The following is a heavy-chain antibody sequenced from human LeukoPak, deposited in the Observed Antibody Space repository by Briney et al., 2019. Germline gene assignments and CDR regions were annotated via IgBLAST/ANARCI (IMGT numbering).Heavy chain of an antibody. Sequence: SETLSLTCGVSSEFFSGYYWGWIRQPPGKGLEWIGDINDSGTTKYNPTLKSRVTISIDSSKRQFSLKLSSVTAADTAVYYCAKDKRKINRDAFDIWGQGTMVTVSS. V-gene: IGHV4-34*01. CDR2: INDSGTT. CDR3: AKDKRKINRDAFDI. J-gene: IGHJ3*02. CDR1: SEFFSGYY. D-gene: IGHD5-24*01.